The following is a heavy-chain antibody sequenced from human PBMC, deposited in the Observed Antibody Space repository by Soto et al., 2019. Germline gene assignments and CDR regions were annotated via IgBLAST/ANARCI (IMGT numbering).Heavy chain of an antibody. CDR1: GFTFSSYG. D-gene: IGHD3-22*01. Sequence: QVQLVESGGGVVQPGRSLRLSCAASGFTFSSYGMHWVRQAPGKGLEWVAVISYDGSNKYYADSVKGRFTISRDNSKNTLYLQMNSLRAEDTAVYYCAKGVTMIVVVTEDAFEIWGQGTMVTVSS. CDR3: AKGVTMIVVVTEDAFEI. J-gene: IGHJ3*02. V-gene: IGHV3-30*18. CDR2: ISYDGSNK.